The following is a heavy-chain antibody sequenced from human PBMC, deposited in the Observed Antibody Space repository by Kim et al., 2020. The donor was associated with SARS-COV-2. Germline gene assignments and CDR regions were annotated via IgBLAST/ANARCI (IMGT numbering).Heavy chain of an antibody. D-gene: IGHD3-16*01. Sequence: SVKVSCKASGGTFSSYAISWVRQAPGQGLEWMGGIIPIFGTANYAQKFQGRVTITADESTGTAYMELSSLRSEDTAVYYCARAPGPPGGGMDVWGQGTTVTVSS. CDR1: GGTFSSYA. J-gene: IGHJ6*02. CDR3: ARAPGPPGGGMDV. V-gene: IGHV1-69*13. CDR2: IIPIFGTA.